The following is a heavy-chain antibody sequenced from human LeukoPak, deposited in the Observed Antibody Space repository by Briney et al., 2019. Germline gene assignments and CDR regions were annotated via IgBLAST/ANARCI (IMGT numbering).Heavy chain of an antibody. CDR2: INPNSGGT. CDR1: GYTFTGYY. J-gene: IGHJ4*02. D-gene: IGHD5-18*01. V-gene: IGHV1-2*02. CDR3: ARRGYVDTAMVSDY. Sequence: GASVTVSCTASGYTFTGYYMHWVRQAPGQGLEWMGWINPNSGGTNYAQKFQGRVTMTRDTSISTAYMELSRLRSDDTAVYYCARRGYVDTAMVSDYWGQGTLVTVSS.